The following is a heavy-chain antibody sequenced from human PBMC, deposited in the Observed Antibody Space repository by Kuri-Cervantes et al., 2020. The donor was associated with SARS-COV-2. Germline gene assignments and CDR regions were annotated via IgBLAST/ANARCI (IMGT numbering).Heavy chain of an antibody. CDR3: APISSGKYCGVGTCSGDY. CDR1: GFIFSDYY. CDR2: IGPSGTTK. Sequence: GGSLRLSCTASGFIFSDYYMTWIRQAPGKGLEWVSNIGPSGTTKYYADSVKGRFTISRDNSKNTLYLQMNSLRAEDTAVYYCAPISSGKYCGVGTCSGDYWGQGTLVTVSS. J-gene: IGHJ4*02. D-gene: IGHD2-15*01. V-gene: IGHV3-11*01.